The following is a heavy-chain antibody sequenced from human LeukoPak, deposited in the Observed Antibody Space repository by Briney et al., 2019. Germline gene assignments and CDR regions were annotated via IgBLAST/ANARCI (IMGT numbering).Heavy chain of an antibody. J-gene: IGHJ4*02. CDR3: ARCSGSYQFDY. V-gene: IGHV3-48*03. CDR2: ISSSGSTI. D-gene: IGHD1-26*01. Sequence: PGGSLRLSCAASGFTFSSYEMNWVRQAPGKGLEWVSYISSSGSTIYYADSVKGRFPISRDNAKNSLYLQMNSLRAEDKAVYYCARCSGSYQFDYWGQGTLVTVSS. CDR1: GFTFSSYE.